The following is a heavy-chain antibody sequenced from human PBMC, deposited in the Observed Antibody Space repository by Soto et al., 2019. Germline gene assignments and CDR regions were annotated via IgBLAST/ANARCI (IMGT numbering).Heavy chain of an antibody. Sequence: QVQLQESGPGLVKPSQTLSLTCTVSGGSISSGDYYWSWIRQPPGKGLEWIGYIYYSGSTYYNPSLNSRVTISVDTSKNQFSLKLSSVTAADTAVYYCARVPMFGVVTNNNWFDPWGQGPLVTVSS. D-gene: IGHD3-3*01. CDR2: IYYSGST. V-gene: IGHV4-30-4*01. CDR1: GGSISSGDYY. J-gene: IGHJ5*02. CDR3: ARVPMFGVVTNNNWFDP.